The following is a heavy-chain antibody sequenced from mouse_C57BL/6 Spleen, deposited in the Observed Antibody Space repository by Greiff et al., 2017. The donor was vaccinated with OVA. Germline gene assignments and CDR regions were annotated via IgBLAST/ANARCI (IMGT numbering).Heavy chain of an antibody. CDR1: GFTFSSYA. D-gene: IGHD2-3*01. J-gene: IGHJ1*03. CDR2: ISDGGSYT. CDR3: ARDDGYDGYPHWYFDV. Sequence: EVKLAESGGGLVKPGGSLKLSCAASGFTFSSYAMSWVRQTPEKRLEWVATISDGGSYTYYPDNVKGRFTISRDNAKNNLYLQMSHLKSEDTAMYYCARDDGYDGYPHWYFDVWGTGTTVTVSS. V-gene: IGHV5-4*01.